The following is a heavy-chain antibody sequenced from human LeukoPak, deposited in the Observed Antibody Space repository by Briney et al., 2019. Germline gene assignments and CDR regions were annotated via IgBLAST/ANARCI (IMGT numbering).Heavy chain of an antibody. D-gene: IGHD2-15*01. CDR2: ITSKAYGGTT. J-gene: IGHJ5*02. CDR1: GFTFGDYA. V-gene: IGHV3-49*04. CDR3: SRFTYCSGASCCFDP. Sequence: GGSLRLSCTASGFTFGDYAMSWVRQAPGKGPEWIGSITSKAYGGTTEYAASVKGRFTISRDDSKNIAYLQMNSLRTEDTAVYYCSRFTYCSGASCCFDPWGQGTLVTVSS.